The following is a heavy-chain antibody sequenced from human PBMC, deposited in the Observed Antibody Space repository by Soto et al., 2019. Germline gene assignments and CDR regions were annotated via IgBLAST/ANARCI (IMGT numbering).Heavy chain of an antibody. J-gene: IGHJ4*02. D-gene: IGHD4-17*01. CDR1: GGSISSSSYY. V-gene: IGHV4-39*01. CDR3: ARHHYYGGKPRPFDY. CDR2: IYYSGST. Sequence: QLQLQESGPGLVKPSETLSLTCTVSGGSISSSSYYWGCIRQPPGKGLEWIGSIYYSGSTYYNPSLKSRVTISVDTSKNQFSLKLSSVTAADTAVYYCARHHYYGGKPRPFDYWGQGTLVTVSS.